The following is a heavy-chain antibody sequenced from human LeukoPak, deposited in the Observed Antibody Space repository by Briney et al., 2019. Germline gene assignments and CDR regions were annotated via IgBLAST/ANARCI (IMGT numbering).Heavy chain of an antibody. CDR3: ARLHSGSYLGDY. D-gene: IGHD1-26*01. CDR1: GYGFTTCW. J-gene: IGHJ4*02. Sequence: GESLKISCKGSGYGFTTCWIGWVRQMPGKGLEWMGVINPGNSDTRYSPSFQGQVTISADKSITTAYLQWSSLKASDTAMYYCARLHSGSYLGDYWGQGTLVTVSS. V-gene: IGHV5-51*01. CDR2: INPGNSDT.